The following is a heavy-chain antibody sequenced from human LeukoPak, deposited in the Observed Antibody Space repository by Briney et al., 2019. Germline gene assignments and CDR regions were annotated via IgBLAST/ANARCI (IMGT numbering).Heavy chain of an antibody. V-gene: IGHV1-24*01. CDR1: GYTLTELS. CDR2: FDPEDGET. Sequence: ASVKVSCKVSGYTLTELSMHWVRQAPGKGLAWMGGFDPEDGETIYAQKFQGRVTMTEDTSTDTAYMELSSLRSEDTAVYYCASGYCSSTSCYTVGMDVWGQGTTVTVSS. J-gene: IGHJ6*02. CDR3: ASGYCSSTSCYTVGMDV. D-gene: IGHD2-2*02.